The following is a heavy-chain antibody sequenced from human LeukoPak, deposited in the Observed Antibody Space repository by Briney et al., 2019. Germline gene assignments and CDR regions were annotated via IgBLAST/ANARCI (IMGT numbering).Heavy chain of an antibody. CDR3: AIIHLPSYCSGGSCSRAFDY. Sequence: ASVKVSCTASGYTFTSYDINWVRQATGQGLEWMGWMNPNSGNTGYAQKFQGRVTMTRNTSISTAYMELSSLRSENTAVYYCAIIHLPSYCSGGSCSRAFDYWGQGTLVTVSS. CDR1: GYTFTSYD. J-gene: IGHJ4*02. CDR2: MNPNSGNT. D-gene: IGHD2-15*01. V-gene: IGHV1-8*01.